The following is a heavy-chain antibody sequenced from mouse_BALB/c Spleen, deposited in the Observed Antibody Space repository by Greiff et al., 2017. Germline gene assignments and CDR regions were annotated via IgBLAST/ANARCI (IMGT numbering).Heavy chain of an antibody. CDR1: GFSLTSYD. Sequence: VQLQESGPGLVAPSQSLSITCTVSGFSLTSYDISWIRQPPGKGLEWLGVIWTGGGTNYNSAFMSRLSISKDNSKSQVFLKMNSLQTDDTAIYYCVRDLYGSSYYFDYWGQGTTLTVSS. CDR3: VRDLYGSSYYFDY. CDR2: IWTGGGT. D-gene: IGHD1-1*01. J-gene: IGHJ2*01. V-gene: IGHV2-9-2*01.